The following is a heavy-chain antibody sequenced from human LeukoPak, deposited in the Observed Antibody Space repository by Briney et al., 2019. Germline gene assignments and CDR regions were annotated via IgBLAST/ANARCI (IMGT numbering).Heavy chain of an antibody. J-gene: IGHJ4*02. CDR3: ARANGMTTYYFDY. CDR2: IYHNGTA. V-gene: IGHV4-4*02. Sequence: PSGTLSLTCAVSVGSISSGNWWSWVRQSPGKGLEWIGEIYHNGTANYNPSLKSRVTISVDTSKNHFSLKLSSVTAADTAVYYCARANGMTTYYFDYWGQGTLVTVSS. CDR1: VGSISSGNW. D-gene: IGHD4-17*01.